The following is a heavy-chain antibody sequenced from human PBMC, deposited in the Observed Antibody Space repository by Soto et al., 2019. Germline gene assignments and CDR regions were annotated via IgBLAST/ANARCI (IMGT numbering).Heavy chain of an antibody. Sequence: EVQLLESGGGLVQPGGSLRLSCAASGFTVSSYAMSWVRQAPGKGLEWVVAISGSGGSTYYADSVKGRFTISRDNSKDTLYLQMNSLRAEDTAVYYCAKELVVPAATHWFGPWGQGTLVTVSS. CDR1: GFTVSSYA. CDR2: ISGSGGST. CDR3: AKELVVPAATHWFGP. D-gene: IGHD2-2*01. V-gene: IGHV3-23*01. J-gene: IGHJ5*02.